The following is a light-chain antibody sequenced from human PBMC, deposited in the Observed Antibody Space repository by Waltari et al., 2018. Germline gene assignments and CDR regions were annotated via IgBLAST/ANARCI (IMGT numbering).Light chain of an antibody. J-gene: IGKJ4*01. CDR2: DAS. Sequence: DIKMTQSPSSLSASVGERVTITCQASQDITIKLNWFQQKAGKAPQVLIFDASNSQAAVPSRFSGRGYGTNFAFTITSLQPEDVGTYYCQQYANLPLTFGGGTRVEIK. CDR3: QQYANLPLT. CDR1: QDITIK. V-gene: IGKV1-33*01.